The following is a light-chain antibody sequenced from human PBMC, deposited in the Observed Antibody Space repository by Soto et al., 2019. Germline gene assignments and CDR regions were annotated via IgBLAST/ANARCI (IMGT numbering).Light chain of an antibody. Sequence: QSVLTQPPSVSGAPGQRVTLPCTGSSSNIGSFYDVHWYQQLPGTVPKLLIYGDNNRPSGVPDRFSGSKSGTSASLAITGLQPEDEADYYCQSYDNSLSHVVFGGGTKLTVL. CDR3: QSYDNSLSHVV. CDR2: GDN. CDR1: SSNIGSFYD. J-gene: IGLJ2*01. V-gene: IGLV1-40*01.